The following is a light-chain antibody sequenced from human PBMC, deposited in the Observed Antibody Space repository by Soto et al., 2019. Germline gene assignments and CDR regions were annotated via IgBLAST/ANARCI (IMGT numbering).Light chain of an antibody. CDR3: QQCYSAPLT. CDR1: QNILYTNNKNY. Sequence: DIVMTQSPDSLAVSLGERATINCKSSQNILYTNNKNYLVWYQQKPGQPPKLLISWASTRESGVPDRFSGSGSGTDFTLTISSLQADDVAGYYCQQCYSAPLTFGGGTKVEI. V-gene: IGKV4-1*01. J-gene: IGKJ4*01. CDR2: WAS.